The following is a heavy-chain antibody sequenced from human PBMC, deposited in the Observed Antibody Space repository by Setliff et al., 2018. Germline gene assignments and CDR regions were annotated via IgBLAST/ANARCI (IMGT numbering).Heavy chain of an antibody. CDR1: GESFSGHY. J-gene: IGHJ4*02. V-gene: IGHV4-4*08. D-gene: IGHD6-13*01. CDR2: IYSGTST. Sequence: SETLSLTCAVYGESFSGHYWSWIRQPPGGGLEWIGYIYSGTSTNINPSLKSRVAISADTSKNLFSLKLTSMTASDTAMYYCAREAGYSSSWHFNLWGPGTLVTVSS. CDR3: AREAGYSSSWHFNL.